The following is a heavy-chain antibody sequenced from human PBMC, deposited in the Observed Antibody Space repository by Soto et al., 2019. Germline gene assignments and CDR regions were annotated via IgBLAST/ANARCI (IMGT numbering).Heavy chain of an antibody. Sequence: SVKVSCKASGGTFSNYALSWVRQAPGQGLEWMGGIIPIFGTSNYAQKFQGRVTITADESTNTAYMELSSLRSEDTAVYYCARARGYSYGDQYFDYWGQGTLVTVSS. CDR3: ARARGYSYGDQYFDY. D-gene: IGHD5-18*01. CDR2: IIPIFGTS. V-gene: IGHV1-69*13. CDR1: GGTFSNYA. J-gene: IGHJ4*02.